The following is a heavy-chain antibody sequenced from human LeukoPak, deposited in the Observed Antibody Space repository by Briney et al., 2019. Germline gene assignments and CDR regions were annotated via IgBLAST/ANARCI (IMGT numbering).Heavy chain of an antibody. CDR2: ISYDGSNK. D-gene: IGHD2-8*01. CDR1: GFTFSSYA. V-gene: IGHV3-30-3*01. CDR3: AKDFEEMVYAMDYFDY. Sequence: GGSLRLSFAASGFTFSSYAMHWVRQAPGKGLEWVAVISYDGSNKYYADSVKGRFTISRDNSKNTLYLQMNSLRAEDTAVYYCAKDFEEMVYAMDYFDYWGQGTLVTVSS. J-gene: IGHJ4*02.